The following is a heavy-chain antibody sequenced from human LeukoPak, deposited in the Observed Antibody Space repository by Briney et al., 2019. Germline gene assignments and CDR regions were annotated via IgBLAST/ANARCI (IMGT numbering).Heavy chain of an antibody. CDR1: GGSISSYY. D-gene: IGHD6-13*01. J-gene: IGHJ5*02. CDR3: AREENSGSWFWFDP. CDR2: IYYSGST. V-gene: IGHV4-59*01. Sequence: SETLSLTCTVSGGSISSYYWSWIRQPPGKGLEWIGYIYYSGSTNYNPSLKSRVTISVDTSKNQFSLKLSSVTAADTAVYYCAREENSGSWFWFDPWGQGTLVTVSS.